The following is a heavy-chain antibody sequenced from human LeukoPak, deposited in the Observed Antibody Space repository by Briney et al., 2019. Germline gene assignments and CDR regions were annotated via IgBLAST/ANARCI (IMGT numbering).Heavy chain of an antibody. CDR1: GGSFSGYY. CDR3: VRQQLVRGFDY. Sequence: PSETLSLTCAVYGGSFSGYYWSWIRQPPGKGLEWIGEINHSGSTNYNPSLKSRVTISVDTSKNQFSLKLSSVTAADTAVYYCVRQQLVRGFDYWGQGTLVTVSS. J-gene: IGHJ4*02. CDR2: INHSGST. D-gene: IGHD6-13*01. V-gene: IGHV4-34*01.